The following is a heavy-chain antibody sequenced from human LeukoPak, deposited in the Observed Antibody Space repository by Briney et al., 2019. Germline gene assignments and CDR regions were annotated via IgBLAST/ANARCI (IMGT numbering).Heavy chain of an antibody. CDR3: ARAQTTGFGESIDY. J-gene: IGHJ4*02. Sequence: ASVKVSCKASGYTFTSYGISWVRQAPGQGLEWMGWISAYNGNTNYAQKLQGRVTVTTDTSTTTAYMELRSLRSDDTAVYYCARAQTTGFGESIDYWGQGTLVTVSS. CDR1: GYTFTSYG. D-gene: IGHD3-10*01. V-gene: IGHV1-18*01. CDR2: ISAYNGNT.